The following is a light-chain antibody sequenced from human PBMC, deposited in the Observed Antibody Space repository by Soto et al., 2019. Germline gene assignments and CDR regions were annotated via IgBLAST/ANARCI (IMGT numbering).Light chain of an antibody. V-gene: IGKV3-20*01. Sequence: ESVLTQSPGTLSLSPGERATLSCRASQSVSSSYLAWYQQKPGQAPRLLLYGASSRATGIPDRFSGSGSGTDFTLTISRLEPEDFAVYYCQQYGSSPNTFGQGTKLEIK. J-gene: IGKJ2*01. CDR1: QSVSSSY. CDR3: QQYGSSPNT. CDR2: GAS.